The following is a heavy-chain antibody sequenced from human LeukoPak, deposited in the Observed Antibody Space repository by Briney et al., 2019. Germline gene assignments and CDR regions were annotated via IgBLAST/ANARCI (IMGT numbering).Heavy chain of an antibody. Sequence: WETLSLTRTVSGGSISSSNYYWAWIRQPPGKGLEWIVSIYYSGSTYYNSSLKSRVTISVDTSKNQFSLKLSSVTAADTAVYYCARQAYGSGWYYQNDKRTDAFDIWGQGTMVAVSS. CDR3: ARQAYGSGWYYQNDKRTDAFDI. V-gene: IGHV4-39*01. D-gene: IGHD6-19*01. CDR2: IYYSGST. J-gene: IGHJ3*02. CDR1: GGSISSSNYY.